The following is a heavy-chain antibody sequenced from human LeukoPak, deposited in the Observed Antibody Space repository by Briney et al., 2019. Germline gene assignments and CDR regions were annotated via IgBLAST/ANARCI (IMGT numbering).Heavy chain of an antibody. J-gene: IGHJ4*02. CDR1: GGSISIYY. D-gene: IGHD1-26*01. CDR3: ARDGGGTGRPFDF. V-gene: IGHV4-4*07. Sequence: PSETLSLTCTVSGGSISIYYWNWIRQPAGKGLEWIGRIYNTGSTNYNPSLKSRVTMSVDTSNNRLSLNLSPVTAADTAVYCCARDGGGTGRPFDFWGQGTLVTVSS. CDR2: IYNTGST.